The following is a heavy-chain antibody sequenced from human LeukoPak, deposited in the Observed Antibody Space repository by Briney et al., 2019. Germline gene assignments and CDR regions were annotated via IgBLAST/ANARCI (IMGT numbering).Heavy chain of an antibody. CDR3: VKGYYYDSSGYAFDI. V-gene: IGHV3-30*02. CDR2: IWYDGSNK. D-gene: IGHD3-22*01. Sequence: GGSPRLSCAASGFTFSSYGMHWVRQAPGKGLEWVAVIWYDGSNKYYADSVKGRFTISRDNSKNTMYLQMSSLRAEDTAVYYCVKGYYYDSSGYAFDIWGQGTMFTVSP. J-gene: IGHJ3*02. CDR1: GFTFSSYG.